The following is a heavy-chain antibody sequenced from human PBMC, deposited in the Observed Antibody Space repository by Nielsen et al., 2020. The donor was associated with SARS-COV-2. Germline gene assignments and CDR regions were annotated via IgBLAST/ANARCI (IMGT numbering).Heavy chain of an antibody. CDR3: ARDRDTAMVMYYYYGMDV. Sequence: WVRQAPGQGLEWMGGIIPIFGTANYAQKFQGRVTITADESTSIAYMELSSLRSEDTAVYYCARDRDTAMVMYYYYGMDVWGQGTTVTVSS. D-gene: IGHD5-18*01. V-gene: IGHV1-69*01. CDR2: IIPIFGTA. J-gene: IGHJ6*02.